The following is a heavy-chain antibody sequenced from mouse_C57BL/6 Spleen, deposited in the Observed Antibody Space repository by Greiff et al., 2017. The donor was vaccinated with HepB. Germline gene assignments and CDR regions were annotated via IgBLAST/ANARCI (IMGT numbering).Heavy chain of an antibody. CDR2: ISSGGDYI. J-gene: IGHJ3*01. CDR1: GFTFSSYA. Sequence: VKLVESGAGLVKPGGSLKLSCAASGFTFSSYAMSWVRQTPEKRLEWVAYISSGGDYIYYADTVKGRFTISRDNARNTLYLQMSSLKSEDTAMYYCTRVDYDYDAWFAYWGQGTLVTVSA. CDR3: TRVDYDYDAWFAY. D-gene: IGHD2-4*01. V-gene: IGHV5-9-1*02.